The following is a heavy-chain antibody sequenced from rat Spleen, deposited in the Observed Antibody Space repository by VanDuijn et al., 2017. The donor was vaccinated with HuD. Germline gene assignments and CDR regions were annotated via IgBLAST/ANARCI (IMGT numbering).Heavy chain of an antibody. CDR3: ARDSDIPTYFFDY. J-gene: IGHJ2*01. D-gene: IGHD2-1*01. Sequence: EVQLVESGGGLVQPGRSMKLSCAASGFTFSTFPMAWVRQAPTKGLEWVATIGSSGGSIFYRDSVKGRFTISRDNAKSTLYLQMNSLRSEDTATYCCARDSDIPTYFFDYWGQGVMVTVSS. CDR2: IGSSGGSI. V-gene: IGHV5-46*01. CDR1: GFTFSTFP.